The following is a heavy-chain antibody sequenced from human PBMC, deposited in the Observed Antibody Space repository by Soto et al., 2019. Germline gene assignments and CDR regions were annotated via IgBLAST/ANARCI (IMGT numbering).Heavy chain of an antibody. J-gene: IGHJ4*02. CDR2: IVVGSGNT. D-gene: IGHD3-10*01. CDR3: AATVLLWFGDLLEGPNDY. V-gene: IGHV1-58*01. Sequence: SVKVSCKASGFAFTSSAVQWVRQARGQRLEWIGWIVVGSGNTNYAQKFQERVTITRDMSTSTAYMELSSLRSEDTAVYYCAATVLLWFGDLLEGPNDYWGQGTLVTVSS. CDR1: GFAFTSSA.